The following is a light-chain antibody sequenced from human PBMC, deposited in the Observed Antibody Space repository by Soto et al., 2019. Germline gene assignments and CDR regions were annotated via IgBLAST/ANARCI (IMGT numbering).Light chain of an antibody. Sequence: QSALTQSASVSGSPGQSITISCTGTSSDIGNYNYVSWYQQDPGKAPKLMIYDVSNRPSGVSNRFSGSKSGITASLTISGLQAEDEADYYCSSYTSSSTYVFGTGTKVTVL. CDR2: DVS. CDR1: SSDIGNYNY. J-gene: IGLJ1*01. CDR3: SSYTSSSTYV. V-gene: IGLV2-14*01.